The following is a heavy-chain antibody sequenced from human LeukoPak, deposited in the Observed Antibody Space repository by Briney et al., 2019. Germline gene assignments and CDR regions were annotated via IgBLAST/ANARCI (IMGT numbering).Heavy chain of an antibody. J-gene: IGHJ4*02. Sequence: SVKVSCKASGGTFSSYAISWVRQAPGQGLEWMGGIIPIFGTANYAQKFQGRVTITTDESTSTAYMELSSLRSEDTAVYYCARDLSGCSSTSCYQEGDYWGQGTLVTVSS. CDR3: ARDLSGCSSTSCYQEGDY. CDR2: IIPIFGTA. D-gene: IGHD2-2*01. V-gene: IGHV1-69*05. CDR1: GGTFSSYA.